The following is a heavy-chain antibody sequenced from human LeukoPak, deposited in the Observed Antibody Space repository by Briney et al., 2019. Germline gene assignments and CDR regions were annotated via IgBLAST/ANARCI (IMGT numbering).Heavy chain of an antibody. CDR2: IDPSGRTT. Sequence: GASVKVSCKASGGTFSSYAISWVRQAPGQGLEWMGVIDPSGRTTSYAQEFRGRVTVTSDTSTSTVYMEVNSLTSEDTAVYYCARGMGLGELLHYYYYYMDVWGKGTTVTISS. J-gene: IGHJ6*03. CDR1: GGTFSSYA. D-gene: IGHD3-10*01. CDR3: ARGMGLGELLHYYYYYMDV. V-gene: IGHV1-46*01.